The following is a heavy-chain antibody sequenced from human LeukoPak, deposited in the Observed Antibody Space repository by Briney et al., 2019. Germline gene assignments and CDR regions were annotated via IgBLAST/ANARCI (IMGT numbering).Heavy chain of an antibody. V-gene: IGHV4-34*01. CDR1: GGSFSGYY. D-gene: IGHD2-2*01. Sequence: SETLSLTCAVYGGSFSGYYWSWIRQPPGKGLEWIGEINHSGSTDYNPSLKSRVTISVDTSKNQFSLKLSSVTAADTAVYYCARGQIPAAIVSWYSDLWGRGTLVTVSS. CDR2: INHSGST. CDR3: ARGQIPAAIVSWYSDL. J-gene: IGHJ2*01.